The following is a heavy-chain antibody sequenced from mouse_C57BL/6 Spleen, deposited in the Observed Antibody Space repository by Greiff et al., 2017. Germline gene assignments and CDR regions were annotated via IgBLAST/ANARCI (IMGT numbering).Heavy chain of an antibody. D-gene: IGHD2-4*01. J-gene: IGHJ4*01. CDR3: ARRYYEGYYAMDY. Sequence: VQLQQSGPELVKPGASVKISCKASGYTFTDYYMNWVKQSHGKSLEWIGDINPNNGGTSYNQKFKGKATLTVDKSSSTAYMELRSLTSEDSAVYYCARRYYEGYYAMDYWGQGTSVTVSS. CDR1: GYTFTDYY. CDR2: INPNNGGT. V-gene: IGHV1-26*01.